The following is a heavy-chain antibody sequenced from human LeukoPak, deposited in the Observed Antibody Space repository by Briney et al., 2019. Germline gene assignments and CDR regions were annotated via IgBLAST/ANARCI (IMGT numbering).Heavy chain of an antibody. CDR3: ARDLEL. CDR2: INPNSGGT. CDR1: GYTFTDYY. Sequence: WASVKVSCKASGYTFTDYYIHWVRQAPGQGLEWMGWINPNSGGTNYAQNFQGRVTMTRDTSISTAYMGLSRLRSDDTAVYYCARDLELWGQGTLVAVSS. V-gene: IGHV1-2*02. J-gene: IGHJ5*02.